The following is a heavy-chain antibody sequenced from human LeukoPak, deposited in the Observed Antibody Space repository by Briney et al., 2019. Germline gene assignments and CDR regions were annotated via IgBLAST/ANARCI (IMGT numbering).Heavy chain of an antibody. CDR1: GYTFTNYD. CDR3: ARDSEWELSRFDP. D-gene: IGHD1-26*01. CDR2: IIPIFGTA. V-gene: IGHV1-69*13. J-gene: IGHJ5*02. Sequence: SVKVSCKASGYTFTNYDISWVRQAPGRGLEWMGGIIPIFGTANYAQKFQGRVTITADESTSTAYMELSSLRSEDTAVYYCARDSEWELSRFDPWGQGTLVTVSS.